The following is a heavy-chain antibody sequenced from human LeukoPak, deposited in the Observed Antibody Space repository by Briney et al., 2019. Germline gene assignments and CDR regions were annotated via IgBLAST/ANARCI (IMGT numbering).Heavy chain of an antibody. CDR2: IKQDGSVK. Sequence: GGSLRLSCAASGFTFSDYYMSWIRQAPGQGLEWVANIKQDGSVKYYVDSLKGRFTISRDNAKNSLYLQMNSLRAEDTALYYCATATGYRFDYWGQGTLVTVSS. V-gene: IGHV3-7*01. CDR1: GFTFSDYY. J-gene: IGHJ4*02. D-gene: IGHD2-15*01. CDR3: ATATGYRFDY.